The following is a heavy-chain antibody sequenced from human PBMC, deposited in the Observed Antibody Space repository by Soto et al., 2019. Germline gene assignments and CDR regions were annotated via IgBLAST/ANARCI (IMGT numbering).Heavy chain of an antibody. CDR2: IYYSGST. CDR3: ARAERGYCTNGVCPAEFDY. J-gene: IGHJ4*02. Sequence: SETLSLTCTVSGGSISSYYWSWIRQPPGKGLEWIGYIYYSGSTNYNPSLKSRVTISVDTSKNQFSLKLSSVTAADTAVYYCARAERGYCTNGVCPAEFDYWGQGTLVTASS. V-gene: IGHV4-59*01. D-gene: IGHD2-8*01. CDR1: GGSISSYY.